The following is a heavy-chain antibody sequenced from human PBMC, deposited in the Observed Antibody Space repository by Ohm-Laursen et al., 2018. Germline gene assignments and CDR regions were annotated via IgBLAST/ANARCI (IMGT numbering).Heavy chain of an antibody. V-gene: IGHV3-15*01. Sequence: SLRLSCTASGFTFSDHYMDWARQAPGKGLEWVGRIKRKADGETTDYAAPVKDRLTISRDDSKTTLYLQMNSLKTEDTAVYYCATGLPADDAFNIWGQGTMVTVSS. J-gene: IGHJ3*02. CDR1: GFTFSDHY. CDR2: IKRKADGETT. CDR3: ATGLPADDAFNI.